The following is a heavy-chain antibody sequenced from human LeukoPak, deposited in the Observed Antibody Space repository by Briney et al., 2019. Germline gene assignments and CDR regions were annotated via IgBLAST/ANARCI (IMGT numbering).Heavy chain of an antibody. Sequence: SETLSLTCAVYGGSFSGYYWSWIRQPPGKGLEWIGEINHSGSTNYNPSLKSRVTISVDTSKNQSSLKLSSVTAADTAVYYCARGRYCSSTSCRWDWFDPWGQGTLVTVSS. CDR1: GGSFSGYY. V-gene: IGHV4-34*01. J-gene: IGHJ5*02. CDR2: INHSGST. D-gene: IGHD2-2*01. CDR3: ARGRYCSSTSCRWDWFDP.